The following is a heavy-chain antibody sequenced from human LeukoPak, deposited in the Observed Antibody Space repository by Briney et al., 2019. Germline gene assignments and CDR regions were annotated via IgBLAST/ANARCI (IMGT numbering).Heavy chain of an antibody. CDR1: GYSFTSNY. J-gene: IGHJ4*02. CDR2: IYPSDGST. CDR3: ARDQEAFDY. V-gene: IGHV1-46*01. Sequence: ASVKVSCKSSGYSFTSNYIHWVRQAPGQGLEWMGMIYPSDGSTSYAQKFQGRVTVTRDTSTSTVHMELSGLRSEDTAVYYCARDQEAFDYWGQGTLVTVSS.